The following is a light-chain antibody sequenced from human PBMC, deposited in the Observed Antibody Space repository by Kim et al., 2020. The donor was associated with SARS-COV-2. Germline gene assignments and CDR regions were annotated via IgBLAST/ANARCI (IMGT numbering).Light chain of an antibody. CDR3: AAWDDSLNGYV. Sequence: GQSVTISCSGSSANIGSNPVNWYQQLPGTAPKLLIYSNNQRPSGVPDRFSGSKSGTSASLAISGLQSEDEADYYCAAWDDSLNGYVFGTGTKVTVL. CDR2: SNN. CDR1: SANIGSNP. V-gene: IGLV1-44*01. J-gene: IGLJ1*01.